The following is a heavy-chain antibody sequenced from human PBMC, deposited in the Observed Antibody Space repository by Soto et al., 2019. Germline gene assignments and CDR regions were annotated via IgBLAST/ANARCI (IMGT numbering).Heavy chain of an antibody. J-gene: IGHJ6*02. CDR3: AKVTESSDWYPYYYGMDV. CDR2: ISFDGSKE. Sequence: GGSLRLSCATSGFTFSSYGMNWVRQAPGKGLEWVAAISFDGSKEYYKDSVKGRFTISRDNSKNTLYLQMNSLRADDTAVYYCAKVTESSDWYPYYYGMDVWGQGTTVTVSS. V-gene: IGHV3-33*05. D-gene: IGHD6-19*01. CDR1: GFTFSSYG.